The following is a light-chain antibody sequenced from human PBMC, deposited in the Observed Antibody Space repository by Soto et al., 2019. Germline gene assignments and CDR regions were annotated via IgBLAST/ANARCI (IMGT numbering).Light chain of an antibody. CDR2: GNS. Sequence: QSVLTQPPSVSGAPGQRVTISSTGSSSNIGAGYDVHWYQQLPGTAPKLLIYGNSNRPSGVPDRFSGSKSGTSASLAITGLQAEDEADYYCQSYDSSLSGYVVFGGGTKVTVL. CDR3: QSYDSSLSGYVV. V-gene: IGLV1-40*01. J-gene: IGLJ2*01. CDR1: SSNIGAGYD.